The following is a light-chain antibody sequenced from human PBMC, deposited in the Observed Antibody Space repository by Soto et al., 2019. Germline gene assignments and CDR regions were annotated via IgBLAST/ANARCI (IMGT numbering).Light chain of an antibody. CDR1: SSNIGDYY. Sequence: QSVLTQPPSASGTPGQRVTISCSGGSSNIGDYYVSWYQQLPGTAPKLLIYNSDQRPSGVPDRFSGSKSGTSASLAISGLRSEDEADYYCAAWDDSLSGWVFGGGTQLTVL. CDR2: NSD. CDR3: AAWDDSLSGWV. J-gene: IGLJ3*02. V-gene: IGLV1-47*02.